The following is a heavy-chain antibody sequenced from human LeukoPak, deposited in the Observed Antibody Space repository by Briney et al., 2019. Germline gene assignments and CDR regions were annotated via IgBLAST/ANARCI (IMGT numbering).Heavy chain of an antibody. D-gene: IGHD3-10*01. Sequence: GGSLRLSCAASGFTFSNYAMHWVRQAPGKGLEWVAVISYDGSNKYYADSVKGRFTLSRDNSKNTLYLQMNSLRAEGTAVYYCARVLLWFGESPAYFDYWGQGTLVTVSS. CDR3: ARVLLWFGESPAYFDY. J-gene: IGHJ4*02. V-gene: IGHV3-30*03. CDR1: GFTFSNYA. CDR2: ISYDGSNK.